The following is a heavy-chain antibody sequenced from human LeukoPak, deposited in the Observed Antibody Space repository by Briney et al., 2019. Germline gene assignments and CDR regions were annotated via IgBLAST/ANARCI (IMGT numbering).Heavy chain of an antibody. V-gene: IGHV3-33*08. CDR3: ARDGHDYGDYGLDY. J-gene: IGHJ4*02. CDR1: GFTFSSYG. Sequence: GGSLRLSCAASGFTFSSYGMHWVRQAPGKGLEWVAVIWYEGSNKYYADSVKGRFTISRDNSKNTLYLQMNSLRAEDTAVYYCARDGHDYGDYGLDYWGQGTLVTVSS. CDR2: IWYEGSNK. D-gene: IGHD4-17*01.